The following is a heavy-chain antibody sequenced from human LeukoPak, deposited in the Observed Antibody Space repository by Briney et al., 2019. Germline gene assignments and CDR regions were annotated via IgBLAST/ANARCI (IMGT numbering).Heavy chain of an antibody. CDR3: AKCGYSGCHLIDY. J-gene: IGHJ4*02. D-gene: IGHD5-12*01. CDR1: GFTFSSSA. V-gene: IGHV3-23*01. Sequence: GGSLRLSCAASGFTFSSSAMAWVRRAPGKGLEWVSAISVSGGITYYADSVKGRFTISRDNSKNTLYLQMNSLRAEDTAVYYCAKCGYSGCHLIDYWGQGTLVTVSS. CDR2: ISVSGGIT.